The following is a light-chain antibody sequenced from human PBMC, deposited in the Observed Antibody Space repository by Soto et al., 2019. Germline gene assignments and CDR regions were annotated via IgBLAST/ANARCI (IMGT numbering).Light chain of an antibody. Sequence: DIVMNQSPLSLPVTPGEPASISCRSSQSLLHSNGYSYLDWYLQKPGQSPQLLIYLGSNRDSGVPDRFSGSGSGTDFTLKISRVGAEDVGVYYYMQALQSPITFGQGTRLEIK. V-gene: IGKV2-28*01. CDR2: LGS. CDR3: MQALQSPIT. J-gene: IGKJ5*01. CDR1: QSLLHSNGYSY.